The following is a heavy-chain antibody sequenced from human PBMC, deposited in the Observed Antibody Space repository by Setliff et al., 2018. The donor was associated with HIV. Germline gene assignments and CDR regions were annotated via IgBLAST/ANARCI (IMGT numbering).Heavy chain of an antibody. CDR2: IHSSGTT. D-gene: IGHD6-6*01. CDR3: ARGSKLVWGRWFDP. V-gene: IGHV4-39*01. CDR1: GGSFSSSTYS. Sequence: PSETLSLTCTVSGGSFSSSTYSWGWIRQPPGLGLEWIGSIHSSGTTDYNPSLKSRVAMSVDTSRSQFSLKLTSVTAADTAVYYCARGSKLVWGRWFDPWGQGTLVTV. J-gene: IGHJ5*02.